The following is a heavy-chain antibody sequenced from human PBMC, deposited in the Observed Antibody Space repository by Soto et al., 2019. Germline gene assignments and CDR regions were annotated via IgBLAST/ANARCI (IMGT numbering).Heavy chain of an antibody. D-gene: IGHD3-16*01. Sequence: GGSLRLSCAASGFTFSSYDMHWVRQATGKGLEWVSAIGTAGDTYYPGSVKGRFTISRENAKNTLYLQMNSLRVEDTAVYYCAKVGSYGYLYYFDYWGQGTLVTVSS. V-gene: IGHV3-13*01. J-gene: IGHJ4*02. CDR3: AKVGSYGYLYYFDY. CDR2: IGTAGDT. CDR1: GFTFSSYD.